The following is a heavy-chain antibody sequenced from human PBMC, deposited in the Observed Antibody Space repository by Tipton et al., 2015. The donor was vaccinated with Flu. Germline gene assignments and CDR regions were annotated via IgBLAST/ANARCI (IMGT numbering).Heavy chain of an antibody. CDR1: GYIFTDYW. V-gene: IGHV5-51*01. CDR3: ARFGRLSSRSWFDP. J-gene: IGHJ5*02. D-gene: IGHD3-16*01. CDR2: IYPSDSDT. Sequence: QLVQSGAEVKQPGESLMISCKASGYIFTDYWIGWVRQKPGKGLEWMGIIYPSDSDTKNSPSFQGQVIISADKSASTAYLQWRSLKASDSAIYYCARFGRLSSRSWFDPWGQGTLVTVSS.